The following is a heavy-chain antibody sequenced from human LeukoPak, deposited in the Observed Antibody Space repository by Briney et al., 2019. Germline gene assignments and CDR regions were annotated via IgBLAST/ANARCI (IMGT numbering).Heavy chain of an antibody. D-gene: IGHD3-22*01. Sequence: PGGSLRLSCAASGFTLSSCWMTWVRQAPGKGLEWVANIKEDGSKKNYVDSVKGRFTIFRDNAKNSLYLQMNSLRVEDTAVYYCATPLDYYDSSGYHQGGDWGQGTLVTVSS. V-gene: IGHV3-7*03. J-gene: IGHJ4*02. CDR3: ATPLDYYDSSGYHQGGD. CDR1: GFTLSSCW. CDR2: IKEDGSKK.